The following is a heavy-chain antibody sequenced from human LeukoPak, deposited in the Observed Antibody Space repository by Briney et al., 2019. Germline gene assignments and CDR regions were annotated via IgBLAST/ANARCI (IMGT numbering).Heavy chain of an antibody. J-gene: IGHJ4*02. CDR2: IWYDGSNK. CDR3: AKDSRFGELVY. CDR1: GFTFSSYG. D-gene: IGHD3-10*01. Sequence: GGSLRLSCAASGFTFSSYGMHWVRQAPGKGLKWVAVIWYDGSNKYYADSVKGRFTISRDNSKNTLYLQMNSLRAEDTAVYYCAKDSRFGELVYWGQGTLVTVSS. V-gene: IGHV3-33*06.